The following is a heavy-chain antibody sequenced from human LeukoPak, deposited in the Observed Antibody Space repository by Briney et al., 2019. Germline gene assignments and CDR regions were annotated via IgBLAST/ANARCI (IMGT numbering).Heavy chain of an antibody. V-gene: IGHV3-7*03. D-gene: IGHD2-15*01. CDR2: IKQDGSEK. CDR3: ARDTSGYCSGASCYDRGYYYYGMDV. Sequence: PGGSLRLSCAASGFTFSSYWMSWVRQAPGKGLEWVANIKQDGSEKYYVDSVKGRFTISRDNAKNSLYLQMNSLRAEDTAVYYCARDTSGYCSGASCYDRGYYYYGMDVWGQGTTVTVSS. CDR1: GFTFSSYW. J-gene: IGHJ6*02.